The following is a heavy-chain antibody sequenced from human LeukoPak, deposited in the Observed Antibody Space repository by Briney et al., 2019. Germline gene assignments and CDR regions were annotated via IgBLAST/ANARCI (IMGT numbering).Heavy chain of an antibody. D-gene: IGHD4-17*01. Sequence: GGSLRLSCAASGFTFSSYSMNWVRQAPGKGLEWVSSISSSSSYIYYADSVKGRFTISRDNAKNSLYLQMNSLRAEDTAVYYCAREYGDYVGALDYWGQGTLVTVSS. CDR2: ISSSSSYI. CDR1: GFTFSSYS. CDR3: AREYGDYVGALDY. J-gene: IGHJ4*02. V-gene: IGHV3-21*01.